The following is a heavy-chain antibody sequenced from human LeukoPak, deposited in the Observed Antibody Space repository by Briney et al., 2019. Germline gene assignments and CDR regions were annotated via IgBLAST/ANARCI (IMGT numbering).Heavy chain of an antibody. J-gene: IGHJ3*01. CDR2: ISWDGGTT. V-gene: IGHV3-43D*03. CDR1: GFSVGDYA. CDR3: AKDLSVTHCTGGGCFSGYGVSDV. D-gene: IGHD2-15*01. Sequence: GGSLRLSCTVSGFSVGDYAFHWVRQRPGKGLEWVSLISWDGGTTYYANSVKGQFTISKDKTKNSLHLQMDSLSAEDTALYYCAKDLSVTHCTGGGCFSGYGVSDVWGQGTMSPSLQ.